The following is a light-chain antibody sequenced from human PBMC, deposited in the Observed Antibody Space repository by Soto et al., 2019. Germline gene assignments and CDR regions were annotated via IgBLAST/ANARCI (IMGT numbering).Light chain of an antibody. V-gene: IGKV3-20*01. Sequence: ELVLTQSPGTLSLSPGERATLFCRTSQSVSSSYLAWYQQKPGQAPKLLIFGASSRATGIPDRFSGSRSGTDFTLTISRLEPEDFAVYYCQQYGSSPLTFGQGTKVE. CDR1: QSVSSSY. CDR3: QQYGSSPLT. CDR2: GAS. J-gene: IGKJ1*01.